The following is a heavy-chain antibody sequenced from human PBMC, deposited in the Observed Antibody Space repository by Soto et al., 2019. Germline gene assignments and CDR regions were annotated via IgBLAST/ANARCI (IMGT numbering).Heavy chain of an antibody. V-gene: IGHV4-30-4*01. CDR3: ATILHSYGTNWVDS. J-gene: IGHJ5*01. D-gene: IGHD1-7*01. Sequence: SSETLSLTCNVSGASVTNDRYYWSWIRQPPGKGLEWIGYIYYTGTTHYNPSVKSRVSILLDTSKDQFSLKLTSVTVADTAIYYCATILHSYGTNWVDSWGQGTLVTVSS. CDR1: GASVTNDRYY. CDR2: IYYTGTT.